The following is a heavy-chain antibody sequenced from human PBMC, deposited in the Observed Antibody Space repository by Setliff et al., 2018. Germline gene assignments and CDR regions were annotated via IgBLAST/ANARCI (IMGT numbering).Heavy chain of an antibody. J-gene: IGHJ4*02. CDR1: GFTFSSYS. CDR3: ARDLLRHYYDSSGYPDY. CDR2: ISSSSSTI. Sequence: PGGSLRLSCAASGFTFSSYSMNWVRQAPGKGLEWVSYISSSSSTIYYADSVKGRFTISRDNAKNSLYLQMSSLRAEDTAVYYCARDLLRHYYDSSGYPDYWGQGTLVTVSS. D-gene: IGHD3-22*01. V-gene: IGHV3-48*04.